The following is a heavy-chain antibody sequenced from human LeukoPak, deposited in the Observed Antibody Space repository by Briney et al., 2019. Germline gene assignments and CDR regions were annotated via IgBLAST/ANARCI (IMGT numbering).Heavy chain of an antibody. CDR1: GYSFTRYW. Sequence: GESLKISFKGSGYSFTRYWIGWVRQMPGKGLEWVGIFYSGDSDTRYSPSFQGQVTISADKSISTAYLQWSSLKASDTAMYYCARQRTAAAGHYYYYGMDVWGQGTTVTVSS. J-gene: IGHJ6*02. V-gene: IGHV5-51*01. D-gene: IGHD6-13*01. CDR2: FYSGDSDT. CDR3: ARQRTAAAGHYYYYGMDV.